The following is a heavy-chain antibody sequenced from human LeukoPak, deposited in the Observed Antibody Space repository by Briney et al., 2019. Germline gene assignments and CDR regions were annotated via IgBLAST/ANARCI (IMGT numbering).Heavy chain of an antibody. CDR2: IYPGDSDN. D-gene: IGHD5-24*01. J-gene: IGHJ4*02. CDR1: GYRFTSYW. Sequence: GEPLKISCKGSGYRFTSYWIGWVRQMPGKGLEWMWIIYPGDSDNSYSPSFQGQVTISADKSVSTAYLQWSSLKASDTAMYYCARTERWLHPYDFDYWGQGTLVTVSS. CDR3: ARTERWLHPYDFDY. V-gene: IGHV5-51*01.